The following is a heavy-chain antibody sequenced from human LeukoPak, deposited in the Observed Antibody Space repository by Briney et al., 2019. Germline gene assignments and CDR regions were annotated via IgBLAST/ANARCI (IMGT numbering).Heavy chain of an antibody. Sequence: GGSLRLSCAASGFTFSSYEMNWVRQAPGKGLEWVSYISSSGSTKYYADSVKGRFTISRDNAKNSLYLQMNSLRAEDTAVYYCARVDDILGPDYFDYWGQGTLVTVSS. J-gene: IGHJ4*02. CDR2: ISSSGSTK. V-gene: IGHV3-48*03. CDR1: GFTFSSYE. D-gene: IGHD3-9*01. CDR3: ARVDDILGPDYFDY.